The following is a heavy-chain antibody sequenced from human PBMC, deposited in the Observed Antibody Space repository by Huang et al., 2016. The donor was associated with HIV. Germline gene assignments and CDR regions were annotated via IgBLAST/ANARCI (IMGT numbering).Heavy chain of an antibody. D-gene: IGHD2-21*02. V-gene: IGHV4-34*02. J-gene: IGHJ4*02. Sequence: QVQLQQWGAGLLKPSGVLSLKCAVYGGSLSDYYWTWIRQSPGKGLEWIGEVNHRGLSTYNPSLRSRVTMSFDMSKNQFSLNLTSLTVADTAVYYCARPRMTATSSDSTWSFFDSWGQGTVVSVSS. CDR2: VNHRGLS. CDR1: GGSLSDYY. CDR3: ARPRMTATSSDSTWSFFDS.